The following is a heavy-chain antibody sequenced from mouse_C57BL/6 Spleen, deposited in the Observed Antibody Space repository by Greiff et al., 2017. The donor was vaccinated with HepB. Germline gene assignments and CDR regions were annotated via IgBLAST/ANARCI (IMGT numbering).Heavy chain of an antibody. D-gene: IGHD1-1*01. CDR1: GYTFTSYW. V-gene: IGHV1-69*01. CDR3: ARRGSIAMDY. Sequence: VQLQQPGAELVMPGASVKLSCKASGYTFTSYWMHWVKQRPGQGLEWIGEIDPSDSYTNYNQKFKGKSTLTVDKSSSTAYMQLSSLTSEDSAVYYCARRGSIAMDYWGQGTSVTVSS. J-gene: IGHJ4*01. CDR2: IDPSDSYT.